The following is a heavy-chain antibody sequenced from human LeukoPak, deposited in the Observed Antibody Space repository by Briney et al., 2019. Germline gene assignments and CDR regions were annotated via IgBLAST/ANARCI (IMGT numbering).Heavy chain of an antibody. V-gene: IGHV1-46*01. D-gene: IGHD5-24*01. J-gene: IGHJ5*02. Sequence: GASVTVSCKAFGYTFTNNWMHWVRQAPGQGREWMGLISPTGGSTAYTQKFQGRVTLTRDMSTSTDYLELSSLRSEDTAVYYCARDNSVRDEAWWFYPWGQGTLVTVSS. CDR2: ISPTGGST. CDR1: GYTFTNNW. CDR3: ARDNSVRDEAWWFYP.